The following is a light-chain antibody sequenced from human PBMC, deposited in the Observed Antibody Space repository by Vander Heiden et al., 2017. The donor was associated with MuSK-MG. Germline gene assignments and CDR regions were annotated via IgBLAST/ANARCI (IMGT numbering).Light chain of an antibody. V-gene: IGKV1-39*01. J-gene: IGKJ2*01. CDR2: AAV. Sequence: DIQMSQSPSSLSASVGDRVTITCRASQTISTYVSWYQQKPGNAPTLLIFAAVNLQRGVPSGFSGSGSGTDFTLTISSLQPEDFAVYYCQQTDDTPDTFGQGTKV. CDR1: QTISTY. CDR3: QQTDDTPDT.